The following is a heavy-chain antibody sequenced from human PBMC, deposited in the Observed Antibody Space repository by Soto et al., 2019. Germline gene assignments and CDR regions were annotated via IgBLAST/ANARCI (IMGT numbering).Heavy chain of an antibody. V-gene: IGHV4-59*08. D-gene: IGHD2-15*01. CDR3: ARRWGRSVDY. J-gene: IGHJ4*02. Sequence: QVQLQESGPGLVKPSETLSLTCTVSGGSISNYYWSWIRQPPGKGLEWIGYIYYSGSTNYNPSLKSRVTISVDTSKNQFSLKLSSVTAADTAVYYCARRWGRSVDYWGQGTLVTVSS. CDR1: GGSISNYY. CDR2: IYYSGST.